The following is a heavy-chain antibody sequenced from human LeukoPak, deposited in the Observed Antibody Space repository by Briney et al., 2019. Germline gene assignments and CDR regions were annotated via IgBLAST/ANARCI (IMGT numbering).Heavy chain of an antibody. CDR1: GYTFTGYY. CDR3: AVGDILTGYYWVGLDGMDV. Sequence: GASVKVSCKASGYTFTGYYMHWVRQAPRQGLEWMGWINPNSGGTNYAQKFQGRVTMTRDTSISTAYMELSRLRSDDTAVYYCAVGDILTGYYWVGLDGMDVWGQGTTVTVSS. CDR2: INPNSGGT. J-gene: IGHJ6*02. V-gene: IGHV1-2*02. D-gene: IGHD3-9*01.